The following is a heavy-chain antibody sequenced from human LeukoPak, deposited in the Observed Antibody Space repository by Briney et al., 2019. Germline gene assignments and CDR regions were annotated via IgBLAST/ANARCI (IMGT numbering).Heavy chain of an antibody. V-gene: IGHV4-4*07. D-gene: IGHD3-9*01. Sequence: PSETLSLTCTVSGGSISSYYWSWTRQPAGKGLEWIGRIYTSGSTNYNPSLKSRVTMSVDTSKNQFSLKLSSVTAADTAVYYCARVTYFDWLQFSFDYWGQGTLVTVSS. CDR1: GGSISSYY. J-gene: IGHJ4*02. CDR3: ARVTYFDWLQFSFDY. CDR2: IYTSGST.